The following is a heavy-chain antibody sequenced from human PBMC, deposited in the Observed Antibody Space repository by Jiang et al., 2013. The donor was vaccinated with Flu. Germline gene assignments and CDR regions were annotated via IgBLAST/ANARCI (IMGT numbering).Heavy chain of an antibody. CDR1: GFTFSSYS. CDR3: ARDPRRSPIWVTTGDSAFDI. V-gene: IGHV3-48*01. D-gene: IGHD4-17*01. Sequence: QLLESGGGLVQPGGSLRLSCAASGFTFSSYSMNWVRQAPGKGLEWVSYISSSSSTIYYADSVKGRFTISRDNAKNSLYLQMNSLRAEDTAVYYCARDPRRSPIWVTTGDSAFDIWGQGTMVTVSS. CDR2: ISSSSSTI. J-gene: IGHJ3*02.